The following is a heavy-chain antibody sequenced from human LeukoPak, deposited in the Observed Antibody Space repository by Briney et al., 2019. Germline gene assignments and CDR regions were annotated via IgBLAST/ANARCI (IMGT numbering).Heavy chain of an antibody. CDR3: TRNLDTAMADY. Sequence: GGSLRLSCTASGFTLGDYAMSWLRQAPGKGVEGVGFIRSKAYGCTTEYAASVKGRFTISRDDSKSIAYLQMNSLKTEDTAVYYCTRNLDTAMADYWGQGTLVTVSS. CDR1: GFTLGDYA. D-gene: IGHD5-18*01. J-gene: IGHJ4*02. CDR2: IRSKAYGCTT. V-gene: IGHV3-49*03.